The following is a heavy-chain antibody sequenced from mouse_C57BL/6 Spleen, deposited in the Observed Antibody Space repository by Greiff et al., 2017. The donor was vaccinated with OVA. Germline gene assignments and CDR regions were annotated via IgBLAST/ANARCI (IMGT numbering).Heavy chain of an antibody. J-gene: IGHJ2*01. V-gene: IGHV14-3*01. CDR3: ARRDDYDHFDY. CDR1: GFNIKHTY. D-gene: IGHD2-4*01. Sequence: EVQLQQSVAELVRPGASVKLSCTASGFNIKHTYMHWVKQRPEQGLEWIGRIDPANGNTKYAPKFQGKATITADTSSNTAYLQLSSLTSEDTAIYYCARRDDYDHFDYWGQGTTLTVSS. CDR2: IDPANGNT.